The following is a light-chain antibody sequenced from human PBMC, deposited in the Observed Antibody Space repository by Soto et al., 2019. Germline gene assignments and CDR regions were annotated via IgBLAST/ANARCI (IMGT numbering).Light chain of an antibody. J-gene: IGLJ1*01. CDR3: SAYTVSRTYV. CDR2: NVY. CDR1: SSDVGAYNF. Sequence: QSALTQPGSVSGSPGQSITISCTGTSSDVGAYNFVSWHQQHPGKAPKLMIYNVYDRPSGISYRFSGSKSGNTASLTISGLQGEDEADYYCSAYTVSRTYVFGTGTKLTVL. V-gene: IGLV2-14*03.